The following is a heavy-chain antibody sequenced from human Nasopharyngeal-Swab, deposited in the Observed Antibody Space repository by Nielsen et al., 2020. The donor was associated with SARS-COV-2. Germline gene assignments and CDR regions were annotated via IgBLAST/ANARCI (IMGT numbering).Heavy chain of an antibody. J-gene: IGHJ5*02. V-gene: IGHV1-2*06. D-gene: IGHD6-13*01. CDR3: ATVRDIAAAGNGSNWFDP. Sequence: ASVKVSCKASGYTFTGYYMHWVRQAPGQGLEWMGRINPNSGGTNYAQKFQGRVTMTEDTSTDTAYMELSSLRSEDTAVYYCATVRDIAAAGNGSNWFDPWGQGTLVTVSS. CDR2: INPNSGGT. CDR1: GYTFTGYY.